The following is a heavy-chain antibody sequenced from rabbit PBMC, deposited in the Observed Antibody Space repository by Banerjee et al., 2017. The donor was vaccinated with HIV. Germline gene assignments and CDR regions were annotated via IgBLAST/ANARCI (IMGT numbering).Heavy chain of an antibody. CDR3: ARDRPKSSGYLFDL. V-gene: IGHV1S40*01. CDR1: GFDLSSYYY. D-gene: IGHD1-1*01. J-gene: IGHJ4*01. Sequence: QSLEESGGGLVKPEGSLTLTCTASGFDLSSYYYMCWVRQAPGKGLEWIACINTSSGNTVYASWAKGRFTISKTSSTTVTLQMTSLTAADTATYFCARDRPKSSGYLFDLWGPGTLVTVS. CDR2: INTSSGNT.